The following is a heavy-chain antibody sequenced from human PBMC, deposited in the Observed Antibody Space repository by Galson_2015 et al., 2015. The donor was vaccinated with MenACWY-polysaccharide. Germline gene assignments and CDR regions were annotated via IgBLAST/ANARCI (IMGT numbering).Heavy chain of an antibody. CDR2: INHSGRT. CDR3: ARGPPEVPDGSGYYYFHY. J-gene: IGHJ4*02. Sequence: SETLSLTCAVYGGSFSGFHWSWIRQPPGTGLEWIGEINHSGRTRYNPSLNSRVTISVDTSKNQFSLRLSSVTAADTAVYYCARGPPEVPDGSGYYYFHYWGQGTLVPVSS. V-gene: IGHV4-34*01. CDR1: GGSFSGFH. D-gene: IGHD3-22*01.